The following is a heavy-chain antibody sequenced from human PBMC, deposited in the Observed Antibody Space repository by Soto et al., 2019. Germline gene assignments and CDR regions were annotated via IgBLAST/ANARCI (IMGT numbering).Heavy chain of an antibody. V-gene: IGHV3-21*01. CDR2: ISSSSSYI. Sequence: GGSLRLSCAASGFTFSSYSMNWVRQAPGKGLEWVSSISSSSSYIYYADSVKGRFTISRDNAKNSLYLQMNSLRAEDTAVYYYASSSSFGGVIDYWGQGTLVTVSS. CDR1: GFTFSSYS. D-gene: IGHD3-16*01. J-gene: IGHJ4*02. CDR3: ASSSSFGGVIDY.